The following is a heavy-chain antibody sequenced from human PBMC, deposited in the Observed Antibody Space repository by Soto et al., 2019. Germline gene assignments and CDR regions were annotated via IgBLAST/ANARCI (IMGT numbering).Heavy chain of an antibody. CDR2: IFSNDEK. V-gene: IGHV2-26*01. J-gene: IGHJ6*03. Sequence: HVTLKESGPVLVKPTETLTLTCTVSGFSLSNGKVGVSWIRQPPGKALEWLAHIFSNDEKSYRTSLKSRLTISEDTSKSQVVLTVTNVDPVDTATYYCARILFGRSVAGGYFYMDVWGNGTTVTVSS. D-gene: IGHD6-19*01. CDR1: GFSLSNGKVG. CDR3: ARILFGRSVAGGYFYMDV.